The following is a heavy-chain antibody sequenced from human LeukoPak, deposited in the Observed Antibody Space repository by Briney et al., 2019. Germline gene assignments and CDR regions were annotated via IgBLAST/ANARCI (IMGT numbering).Heavy chain of an antibody. V-gene: IGHV3-23*01. D-gene: IGHD6-6*01. CDR3: AKDFVGSSLWYFDY. Sequence: GGSLRLSXAASGFTFSSYAMSWVRQPPGKGLEWVSAISGSGGSTYYADSVKGRLTISRDNSKNTLYLQMNSLRAEDTAVYYCAKDFVGSSLWYFDYWGQGTLVTVSS. J-gene: IGHJ4*02. CDR1: GFTFSSYA. CDR2: ISGSGGST.